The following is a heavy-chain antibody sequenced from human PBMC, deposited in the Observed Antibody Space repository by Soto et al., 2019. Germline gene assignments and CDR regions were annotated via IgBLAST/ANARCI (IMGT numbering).Heavy chain of an antibody. CDR2: IYYSGST. CDR3: ASSGYDLRRLDP. Sequence: SETLSLTCTFSGGSISSYYWSWIRQPPGKGLEWIGYIYYSGSTNYNPSLKSRVTISVDTSKNQFSLKLSSVTAADTAVYYCASSGYDLRRLDPWGQGTLVTVSS. CDR1: GGSISSYY. V-gene: IGHV4-59*01. J-gene: IGHJ5*02. D-gene: IGHD5-12*01.